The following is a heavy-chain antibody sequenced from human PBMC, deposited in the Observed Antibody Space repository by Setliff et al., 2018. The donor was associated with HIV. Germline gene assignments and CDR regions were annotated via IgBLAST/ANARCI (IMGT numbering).Heavy chain of an antibody. J-gene: IGHJ6*03. CDR2: IKQDGSEK. CDR3: ARALTIFGVVTGADYYYMDV. Sequence: PGGSLRLSCAASGFTFSNAWMNWVRQAPGKGLEWAADIKQDGSEKNYVDFVKGRFTISRDNAKNSLYLQMNSLRAEDTALYYCARALTIFGVVTGADYYYMDVWGKGTTVTVSS. CDR1: GFTFSNAW. V-gene: IGHV3-7*03. D-gene: IGHD3-3*01.